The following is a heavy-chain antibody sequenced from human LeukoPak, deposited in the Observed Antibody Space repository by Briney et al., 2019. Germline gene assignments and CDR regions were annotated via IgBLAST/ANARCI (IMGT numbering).Heavy chain of an antibody. V-gene: IGHV1-2*02. D-gene: IGHD2-15*01. CDR3: ARERCRGGGCYSFDF. J-gene: IGHJ4*02. Sequence: ASVKVSCMASGYSFTGYYIHWVRPAPGQGVEGMGWINPNSGGTNYAQKFQGRVTMTSDTSISTVYMQLNSLRSDDTAVYYCARERCRGGGCYSFDFWGQGALVTVSS. CDR1: GYSFTGYY. CDR2: INPNSGGT.